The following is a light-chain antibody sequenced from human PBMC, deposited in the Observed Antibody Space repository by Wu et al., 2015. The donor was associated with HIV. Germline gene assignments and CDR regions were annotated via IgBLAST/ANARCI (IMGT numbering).Light chain of an antibody. V-gene: IGKV3-11*01. CDR2: DAS. J-gene: IGKJ2*01. Sequence: EIVMMQSPATLSVSPGERATLSCRASQSISSDLAWYQQKPGQAPRLLIYDASNRATGIPARFSGSGSGTDFTLTISSLEPEDFAVYYCQQRRYWPLYTFGQGTKLEIK. CDR1: QSISSD. CDR3: QQRRYWPLYT.